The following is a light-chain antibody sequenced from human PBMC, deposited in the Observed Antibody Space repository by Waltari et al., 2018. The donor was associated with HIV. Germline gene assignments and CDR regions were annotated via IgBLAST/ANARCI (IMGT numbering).Light chain of an antibody. CDR2: EVT. Sequence: QSALTQPPSASGSLGQSVTISCTGSSSDIGAYDFVSWFQQQPHRAPKPLLYEVTRRPSTVSDRFSGSRSGNTAFLTVAGLQPDDEATYFCSSYGDSLRVLFGGGTNVTVL. V-gene: IGLV2-8*01. CDR3: SSYGDSLRVL. CDR1: SSDIGAYDF. J-gene: IGLJ3*02.